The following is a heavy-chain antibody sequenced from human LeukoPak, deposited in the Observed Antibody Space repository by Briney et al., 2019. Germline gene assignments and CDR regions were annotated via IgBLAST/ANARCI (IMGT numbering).Heavy chain of an antibody. V-gene: IGHV7-4-1*02. CDR3: ARTYYDFWSGYHKFDY. Sequence: GASVKVSCKASGYTFISYAMNWVRQAPGQGLEWMGWINTNTGNPTYAQGFTGRFVFSLDTSVSTAYLRITSLKAEDTAVYYCARTYYDFWSGYHKFDYWGQGTLVTVSS. J-gene: IGHJ4*02. CDR2: INTNTGNP. CDR1: GYTFISYA. D-gene: IGHD3-3*01.